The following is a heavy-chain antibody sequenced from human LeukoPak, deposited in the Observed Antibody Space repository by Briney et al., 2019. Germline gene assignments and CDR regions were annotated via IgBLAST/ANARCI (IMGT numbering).Heavy chain of an antibody. CDR1: GFTFSSYG. V-gene: IGHV3-33*01. Sequence: GGSLRLSCAASGFTFSSYGMHWVRQALGKGLEWVSVIRSDGSNKYYADSVKGRFTISRDNSKNTLYLQMNSLRAEDTAVYYCARVNSGSSWSSPFDYWGQGTLVTVSS. D-gene: IGHD6-13*01. CDR2: IRSDGSNK. CDR3: ARVNSGSSWSSPFDY. J-gene: IGHJ4*02.